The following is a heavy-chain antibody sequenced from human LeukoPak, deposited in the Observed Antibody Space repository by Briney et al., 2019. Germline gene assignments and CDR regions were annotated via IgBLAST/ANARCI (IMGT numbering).Heavy chain of an antibody. V-gene: IGHV6-1*01. CDR1: GDSVSSPSVT. D-gene: IGHD5-24*01. CDR3: ARRSYNSFHI. J-gene: IGHJ3*02. CDR2: TYFRSKWSN. Sequence: SQTLSLTCAISGDSVSSPSVTWDWIRHSPSRGLEWLGRTYFRSKWSNDYAVAVRVRITISSDTSKNQYSLHLTSVTPEDTAAYYCARRSYNSFHIWGQGTLVTVSS.